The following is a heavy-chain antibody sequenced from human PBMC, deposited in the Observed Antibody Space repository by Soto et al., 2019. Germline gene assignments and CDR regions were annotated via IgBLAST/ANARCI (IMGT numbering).Heavy chain of an antibody. V-gene: IGHV3-48*03. D-gene: IGHD6-19*01. J-gene: IGHJ4*02. CDR2: ISSSGSTI. CDR3: ARGQYSSGGGYFDY. CDR1: GFTFSSYE. Sequence: PGGSLRLSCAASGFTFSSYEMNWVRQAPGEGLEWVSYISSSGSTIYYADSVKGRFTISRDNAKNSLYLQMNSLRAEDTAVYYCARGQYSSGGGYFDYWGQETLVTVSS.